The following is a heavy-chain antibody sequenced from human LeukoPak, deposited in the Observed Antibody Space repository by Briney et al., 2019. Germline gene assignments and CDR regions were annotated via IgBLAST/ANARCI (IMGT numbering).Heavy chain of an antibody. CDR2: INTDGTTT. V-gene: IGHV3-74*01. D-gene: IGHD2-2*01. CDR1: GFTFSSYW. Sequence: GGSLRLSCAASGFTFSSYWMYWVRRVPGKGLVWVSRINTDGTTTNYADSVQGRFTVSRDNAKNSLYLQMNSLRAEDTAVYYCASLRLVVVPAARDFDYWGQGTLVTVSS. CDR3: ASLRLVVVPAARDFDY. J-gene: IGHJ4*02.